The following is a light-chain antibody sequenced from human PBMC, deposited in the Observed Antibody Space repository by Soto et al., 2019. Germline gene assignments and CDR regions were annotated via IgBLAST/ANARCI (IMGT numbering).Light chain of an antibody. Sequence: SVLTQPASVSGSPGQSITISCTGTSSDVGLYDYVSWYQQHPGKAPQLMIYAVSNRPSGVSNRFSASKSGNTASLFISGLQAEDEADYYCSSYISDSSYVFGSGTKVTVL. CDR1: SSDVGLYDY. CDR3: SSYISDSSYV. V-gene: IGLV2-14*01. CDR2: AVS. J-gene: IGLJ1*01.